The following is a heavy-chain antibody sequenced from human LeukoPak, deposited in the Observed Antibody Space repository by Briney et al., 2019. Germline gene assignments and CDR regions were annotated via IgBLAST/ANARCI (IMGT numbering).Heavy chain of an antibody. CDR1: GFTFSSYG. J-gene: IGHJ4*01. Sequence: PGGSLRLSCAASGFTFSSYGMHWVRQAPGKGLEWVAVISYDGSNKYYADSVKGRFTISRDNSKNTLYLQMNSLRVEDTAVYYCARDTRGESDYWGHGALVTVSS. D-gene: IGHD2-2*01. V-gene: IGHV3-30*03. CDR3: ARDTRGESDY. CDR2: ISYDGSNK.